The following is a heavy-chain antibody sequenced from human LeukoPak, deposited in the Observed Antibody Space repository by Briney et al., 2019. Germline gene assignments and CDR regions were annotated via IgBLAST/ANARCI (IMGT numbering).Heavy chain of an antibody. J-gene: IGHJ5*02. D-gene: IGHD6-19*01. CDR3: ARDGRPQWLVRTGVNWFDP. CDR1: GDSISTYY. CDR2: IYYSGST. V-gene: IGHV4-59*01. Sequence: SETLSLTCSFSGDSISTYYWSWIRQPPGKGLEWIGYIYYSGSTNYNPSLKSRVTISVDTSKNQFSLKLSSVTAADTAVYYCARDGRPQWLVRTGVNWFDPWGQGTLVTVSS.